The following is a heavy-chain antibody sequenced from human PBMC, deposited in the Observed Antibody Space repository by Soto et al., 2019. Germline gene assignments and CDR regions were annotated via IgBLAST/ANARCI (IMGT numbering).Heavy chain of an antibody. CDR1: GVSFSGYY. CDR3: ARGRFYGSGSYYPYY. D-gene: IGHD3-10*01. Sequence: SETLSLTCAVYGVSFSGYYWSWIRQRPGKGLEWIGEITHSGDTNYNPSLKSRLTMSIDTSKNLFSLDLTSVTAADTAVYYCARGRFYGSGSYYPYYWGQGIQVTVSS. CDR2: ITHSGDT. V-gene: IGHV4-34*01. J-gene: IGHJ4*02.